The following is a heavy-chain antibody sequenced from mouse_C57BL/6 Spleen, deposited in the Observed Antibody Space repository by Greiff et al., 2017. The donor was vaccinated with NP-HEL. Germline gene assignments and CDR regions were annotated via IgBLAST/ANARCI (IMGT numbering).Heavy chain of an antibody. Sequence: EVKLMESGGGLVQPGGSMKLSCVASGFTFSNYWMNWVRQSPEKGLEWVAQIRLKSDNYATHYAESVKGRFTISRDDSKSSVYLQMNNLRAEDTGIYYCTGRDLSWFAYWGQGTLVTVSA. J-gene: IGHJ3*01. CDR1: GFTFSNYW. CDR3: TGRDLSWFAY. D-gene: IGHD2-3*01. CDR2: IRLKSDNYAT. V-gene: IGHV6-3*01.